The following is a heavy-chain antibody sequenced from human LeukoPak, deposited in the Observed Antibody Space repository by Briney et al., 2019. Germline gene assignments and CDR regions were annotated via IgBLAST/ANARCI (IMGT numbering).Heavy chain of an antibody. D-gene: IGHD5-12*01. CDR3: ASSSRGYYYYYGMDV. CDR1: GGSISSSTYY. J-gene: IGHJ6*02. CDR2: INHSGST. Sequence: SETLSLTCAVSGGSISSSTYYWSWIRQPPGKGLEWIGEINHSGSTNYNPSLKSRVTTSVDTSKNQFSLKLSSVTAADTAVYYCASSSRGYYYYYGMDVWGQGTTVTVSS. V-gene: IGHV4-39*07.